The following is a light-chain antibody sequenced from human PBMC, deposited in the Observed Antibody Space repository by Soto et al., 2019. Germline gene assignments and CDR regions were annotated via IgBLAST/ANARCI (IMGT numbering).Light chain of an antibody. CDR3: HHYSSSPFS. V-gene: IGKV3-20*01. CDR1: QSVSSSY. Sequence: EIVLTQSPGTLSLSPGERATLSCRASQSVSSSYLAWYQQKPDQAPRLLIYGASSRATGIPDRFSGSGSGTDFTLTISRLEPEDFAVYYCHHYSSSPFSFGPGTKVDI. J-gene: IGKJ3*01. CDR2: GAS.